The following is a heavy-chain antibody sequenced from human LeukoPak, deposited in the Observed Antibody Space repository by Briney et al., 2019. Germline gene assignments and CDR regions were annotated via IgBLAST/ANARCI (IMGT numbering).Heavy chain of an antibody. J-gene: IGHJ4*02. V-gene: IGHV3-48*03. CDR1: GFTFSVYA. CDR3: ARGVTVNFDY. CDR2: ISSSGSII. D-gene: IGHD2-21*02. Sequence: GGSLRLSCAASGFTFSVYAMSWVRQAPGKGLEWVSYISSSGSIIYYVDSMKGRFTISRDNAKNSLYLQMNSLRAEDTAVYYCARGVTVNFDYWGQGTLVTVSS.